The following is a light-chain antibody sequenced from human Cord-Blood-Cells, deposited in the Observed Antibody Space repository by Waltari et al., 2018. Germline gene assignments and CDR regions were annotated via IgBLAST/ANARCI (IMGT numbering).Light chain of an antibody. CDR1: QSVSSSY. V-gene: IGKV3-20*01. CDR3: QQYGSSPYT. J-gene: IGKJ2*01. Sequence: EIVLTQSPGTLSLSPGERATLSCRPSQSVSSSYLAWYQQKPGQAPRLLSYGASSRATGIPDRFSGSGSGTDFALTISRLEPEDFAVYYCQQYGSSPYTFGQGTELEIK. CDR2: GAS.